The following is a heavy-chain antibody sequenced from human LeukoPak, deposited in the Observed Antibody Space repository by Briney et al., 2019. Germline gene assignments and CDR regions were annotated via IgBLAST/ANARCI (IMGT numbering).Heavy chain of an antibody. Sequence: SETLSLTCTVSGGSISSGSYYWSWIRQPAGKGLEWIGRIYTSGSTNYNPSLKSRVTISVDTSKNQFSLKLSSVTAADTAVYYCARQGYQQPPKWFDPWGQGTLVTVSS. CDR1: GGSISSGSYY. J-gene: IGHJ5*02. CDR2: IYTSGST. V-gene: IGHV4-61*02. D-gene: IGHD6-13*01. CDR3: ARQGYQQPPKWFDP.